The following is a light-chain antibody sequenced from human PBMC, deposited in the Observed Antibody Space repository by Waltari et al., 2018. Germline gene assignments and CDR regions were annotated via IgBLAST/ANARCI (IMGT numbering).Light chain of an antibody. CDR3: AAWDDSLNGVV. CDR2: TNN. CDR1: SSNIGSNT. V-gene: IGLV1-44*01. J-gene: IGLJ2*01. Sequence: QSVLTQPPSTSGTPGQRVTISCSGSSSNIGSNTVNWYQQLPGTAPTRLIYTNNQRPSGVPDRFSGSRSGTSASLAISGLQSEDEAGYHCAAWDDSLNGVVFGGGTKVTVL.